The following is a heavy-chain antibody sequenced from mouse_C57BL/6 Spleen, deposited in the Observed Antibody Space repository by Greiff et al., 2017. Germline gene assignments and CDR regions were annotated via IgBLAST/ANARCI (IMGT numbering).Heavy chain of an antibody. CDR1: GYTFTSYW. V-gene: IGHV1-61*01. CDR2: IYPSDSET. CDR3: ARKTTVVADY. J-gene: IGHJ2*01. D-gene: IGHD1-1*01. Sequence: QVHVKQPGAELVRPGSSVKLSCKASGYTFTSYWMDWVKQRPGQGLEWIGNIYPSDSETHYNQKFKDKATLTVDKSSSTAYMQRSSLTSEDSAVYYCARKTTVVADYWGQGTTLTVSS.